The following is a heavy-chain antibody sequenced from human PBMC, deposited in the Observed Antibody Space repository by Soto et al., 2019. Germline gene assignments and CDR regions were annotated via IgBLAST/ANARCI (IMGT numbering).Heavy chain of an antibody. CDR1: GYTFSNYG. D-gene: IGHD6-19*01. CDR2: ISGYNGNT. Sequence: QVQLVQSGAEVKKPGASVTVSCKTSGYTFSNYGINWVRQAPGQGLEGMGWISGYNGNTNYAQTVQGRVTMTTDTSTATVYMELRSLKSDDTAIYYCSRFIMVGGWFDPNYYHGMDVWGQGTTVTVSS. J-gene: IGHJ6*02. V-gene: IGHV1-18*01. CDR3: SRFIMVGGWFDPNYYHGMDV.